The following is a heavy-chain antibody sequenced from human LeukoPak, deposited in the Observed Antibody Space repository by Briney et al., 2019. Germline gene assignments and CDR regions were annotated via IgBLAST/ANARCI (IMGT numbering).Heavy chain of an antibody. Sequence: SGGSLRLSCAASGFTFDSYSMTWVRQAPGKGLEWISSITTRSDYTYYTDSVEGRFTISRDDAKNSLYLQTNSLRVEDTAVYYCARGGTGSENDYWGQGILVTVSS. CDR2: ITTRSDYT. J-gene: IGHJ4*02. CDR3: ARGGTGSENDY. V-gene: IGHV3-21*01. CDR1: GFTFDSYS. D-gene: IGHD3-9*01.